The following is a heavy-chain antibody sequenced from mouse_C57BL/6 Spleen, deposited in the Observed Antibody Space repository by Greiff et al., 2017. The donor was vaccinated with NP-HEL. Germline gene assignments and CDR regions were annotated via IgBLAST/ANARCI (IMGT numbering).Heavy chain of an antibody. V-gene: IGHV10-1*01. CDR2: IRSKSNNYAT. CDR3: VRQGDYDYGYFDV. Sequence: EVQGVESGGGLVQPKGSLKLSCAASGFSFNTYAMNWVRQAPGKGLEWVARIRSKSNNYATYYADSVKDRFTISRDDSESMLYLQMNNLKTEDTAMYYCVRQGDYDYGYFDVWGTGTTVTVSS. D-gene: IGHD2-4*01. CDR1: GFSFNTYA. J-gene: IGHJ1*03.